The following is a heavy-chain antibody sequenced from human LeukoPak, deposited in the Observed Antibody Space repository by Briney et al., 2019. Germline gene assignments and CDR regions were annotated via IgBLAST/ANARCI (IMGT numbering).Heavy chain of an antibody. V-gene: IGHV3-30*02. J-gene: IGHJ6*03. CDR2: IRYDGSNK. Sequence: GGSLRLSCAASGFTFSSYGMHWVRQAPGKGLEWVAFIRYDGSNKYYADSVKGRFTISRDNSKDTLYLQMNSLRAEDTAVYYCAKDRRNYYYMDVWGKGTTVTISS. CDR1: GFTFSSYG. CDR3: AKDRRNYYYMDV.